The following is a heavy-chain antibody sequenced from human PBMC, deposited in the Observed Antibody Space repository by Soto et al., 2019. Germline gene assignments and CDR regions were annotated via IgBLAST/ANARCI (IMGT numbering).Heavy chain of an antibody. V-gene: IGHV3-30-3*01. D-gene: IGHD3-22*01. CDR3: ASPLPDYYDSSGYSSGFDY. Sequence: GGSLRLSCAASGFTFSSYAMHWVRQAPGKGLEWVAVISYDGSNKYYADSVKGRFTISRDNSENTLYLQMNSLRAEDTAVYYCASPLPDYYDSSGYSSGFDYWGQGTLVTVSS. J-gene: IGHJ4*02. CDR1: GFTFSSYA. CDR2: ISYDGSNK.